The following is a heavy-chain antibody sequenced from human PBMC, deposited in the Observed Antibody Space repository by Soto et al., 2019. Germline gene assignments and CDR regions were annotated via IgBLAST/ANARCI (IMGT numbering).Heavy chain of an antibody. CDR2: IYSSGVT. V-gene: IGHV3-53*01. CDR3: ARITTSWFDS. Sequence: WGSLRLSCAASGFSVSRDYISWVRQAPGKGLEWVSVIYSSGVTFYADSVKGRFTISRDDSKNTVHLQLNSLRAEDSAVYYCARITTSWFDSWGQGSLVTVSS. CDR1: GFSVSRDY. J-gene: IGHJ5*01. D-gene: IGHD2-2*01.